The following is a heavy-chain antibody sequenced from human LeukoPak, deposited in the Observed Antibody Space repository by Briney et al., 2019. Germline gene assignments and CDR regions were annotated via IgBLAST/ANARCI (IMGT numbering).Heavy chain of an antibody. D-gene: IGHD4-17*01. Sequence: KPGGSLRLSCAASGFTFSSYSMNWVRQAPGKGLEWVSSISSSSSYIYYADSVKGRFTISRDNAKNSLYLQMNSLRAEDTAVYYCAWADYGDYSYYYYYMDVWGKGTTVTVSS. CDR2: ISSSSSYI. J-gene: IGHJ6*03. V-gene: IGHV3-21*01. CDR1: GFTFSSYS. CDR3: AWADYGDYSYYYYYMDV.